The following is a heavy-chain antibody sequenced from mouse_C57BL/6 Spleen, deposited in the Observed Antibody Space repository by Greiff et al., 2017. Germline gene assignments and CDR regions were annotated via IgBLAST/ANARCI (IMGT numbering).Heavy chain of an antibody. CDR3: ARDSSGYPFAY. Sequence: EVKVVESGGGLVKPGGSLKLSCAASGFTFSDYGMHWVRQAPEKGLEWVAYISSGSSTIYYADTVKGRFTISRDNAKNTRFLQMTSLRSEDTAMYDCARDSSGYPFAYWGQGTLVTVSA. CDR1: GFTFSDYG. CDR2: ISSGSSTI. D-gene: IGHD3-2*02. J-gene: IGHJ3*01. V-gene: IGHV5-17*01.